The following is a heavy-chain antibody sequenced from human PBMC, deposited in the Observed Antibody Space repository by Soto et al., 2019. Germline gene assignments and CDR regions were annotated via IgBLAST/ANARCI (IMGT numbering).Heavy chain of an antibody. CDR2: VYYTGTT. CDR1: GGSIDSYY. V-gene: IGHV4-59*01. J-gene: IGHJ5*02. CDR3: ARDRYYDFWSGYYSGWFDP. Sequence: SETLSLTCTVSGGSIDSYYWTWIRQPPGKGLEWIGYVYYTGTTTYSPSLKSRVTISVDTSMNQISLKLSSVTAADTAVYYCARDRYYDFWSGYYSGWFDPWGQGTLVTVSS. D-gene: IGHD3-3*01.